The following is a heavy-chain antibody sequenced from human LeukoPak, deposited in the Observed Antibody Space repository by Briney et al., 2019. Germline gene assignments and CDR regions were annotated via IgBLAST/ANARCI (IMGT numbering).Heavy chain of an antibody. Sequence: GGSLRLSCAASGFTFDDYAMHWVRQAPGKGLEWVSAISGSGGSTYYADSVKGRFTISRDNSKNTLYLHMNSLRAEDTAVYYCAKNPSIVGATGVSAYGMDVWGQGTTVTVSS. D-gene: IGHD1-26*01. J-gene: IGHJ6*02. CDR2: ISGSGGST. CDR3: AKNPSIVGATGVSAYGMDV. CDR1: GFTFDDYA. V-gene: IGHV3-23*01.